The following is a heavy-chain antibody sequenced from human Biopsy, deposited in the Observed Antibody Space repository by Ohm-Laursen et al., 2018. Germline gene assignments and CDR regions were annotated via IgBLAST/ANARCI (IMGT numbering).Heavy chain of an antibody. Sequence: GSLRLSCSASGFTFNSHEMNWVRQAPGKGLEWISYITGSSSTIYYADSVKGRFTVARDNAKNSLYLQLNSLRAEDTAVYYCARDSRRTAREGGMDVWGQGTTVTVSS. CDR3: ARDSRRTAREGGMDV. J-gene: IGHJ6*02. D-gene: IGHD6-6*01. V-gene: IGHV3-48*03. CDR2: ITGSSSTI. CDR1: GFTFNSHE.